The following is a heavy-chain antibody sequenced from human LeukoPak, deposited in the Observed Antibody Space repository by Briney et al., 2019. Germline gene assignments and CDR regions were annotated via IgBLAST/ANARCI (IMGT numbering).Heavy chain of an antibody. Sequence: SETLSLTCTVSGGSISSSSYYWSWIRQLPGKGLEWIGYIYNSAHTYYRPSLKSRLSISVDTSKDHFSLNLSSVTAADTAVYYCVGSTVSNPYNFDFWGLGTLITVSS. CDR2: IYNSAHT. J-gene: IGHJ4*02. D-gene: IGHD4-11*01. CDR3: VGSTVSNPYNFDF. V-gene: IGHV4-31*03. CDR1: GGSISSSSYY.